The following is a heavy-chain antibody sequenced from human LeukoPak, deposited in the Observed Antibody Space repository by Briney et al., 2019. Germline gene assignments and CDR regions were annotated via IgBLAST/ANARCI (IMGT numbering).Heavy chain of an antibody. CDR2: VSYDGANE. V-gene: IGHV3-30*18. J-gene: IGHJ4*02. CDR3: AKGDTTVVTAHLDY. Sequence: GGSLRLSCAASGFAFSTYGMHWVRQAPDKGLEWVAVVSYDGANEYYADSVKGRFTISRDDSRSTLYLQMNSLRPEDTAVYYCAKGDTTVVTAHLDYWGQGTLVTVSS. D-gene: IGHD2-21*02. CDR1: GFAFSTYG.